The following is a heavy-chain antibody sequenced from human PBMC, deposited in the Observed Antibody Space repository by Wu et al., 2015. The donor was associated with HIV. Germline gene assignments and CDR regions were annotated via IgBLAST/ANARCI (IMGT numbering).Heavy chain of an antibody. Sequence: QVQLVQSGTEVRRPGASVRVSCKTSGYSFTAYYMHWVRQAPGQGLEWMGWINPNSGGTNSAQKFQGRVTMTRDTSISTAYMDIYRLRSDDTAVYYCATGYCGGTTCYSAAFDMWARGQWSPSLQ. CDR3: ATGYCGGTTCYSAAFDM. V-gene: IGHV1-2*02. CDR2: INPNSGGT. CDR1: GYSFTAYY. J-gene: IGHJ3*02. D-gene: IGHD2-2*01.